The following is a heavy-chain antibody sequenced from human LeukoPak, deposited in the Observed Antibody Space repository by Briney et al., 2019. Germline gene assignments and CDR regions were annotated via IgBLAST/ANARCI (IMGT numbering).Heavy chain of an antibody. J-gene: IGHJ4*02. CDR1: GFTFDDYA. V-gene: IGHV3-43*02. CDR3: AKGGSDYYDSSADY. D-gene: IGHD3-22*01. Sequence: GVSLRLSCAASGFTFDDYAMHWVRQAPGKGLEWVSLISGDGGSTYYADSVKGRFTISRDNSKNSLYLQMNSLRTEDTALYYCAKGGSDYYDSSADYWGQGTLVTVSS. CDR2: ISGDGGST.